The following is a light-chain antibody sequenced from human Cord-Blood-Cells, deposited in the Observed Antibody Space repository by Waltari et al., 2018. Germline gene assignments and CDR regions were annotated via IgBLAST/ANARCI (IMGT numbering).Light chain of an antibody. CDR1: QSISSY. J-gene: IGKJ4*01. Sequence: DIQMTPSPSSLSASVGDRVTLTCRASQSISSYLNWYQQKPGKAPKLLIYSSSSLQSWVPSRFSGRGSGTDFTLTISRLQPEDFATYYCQQSYRTPPTFGGGTKVEIK. CDR2: SSS. V-gene: IGKV1-39*01. CDR3: QQSYRTPPT.